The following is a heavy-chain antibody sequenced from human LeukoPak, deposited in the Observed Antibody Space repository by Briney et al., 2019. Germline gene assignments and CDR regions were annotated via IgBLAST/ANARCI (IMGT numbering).Heavy chain of an antibody. D-gene: IGHD2-2*01. J-gene: IGHJ4*02. CDR2: IKQDRSEK. Sequence: SGGSLTLSCAASGFTFSSYWMSWVRQAPGKGLEWVANIKQDRSEKYYVDSVKSRFTISRDNAKNSLYLQMNSLRAEDTAVYYCARVGYCSSTSCHGFEDWGQGTLVTVSS. V-gene: IGHV3-7*01. CDR3: ARVGYCSSTSCHGFED. CDR1: GFTFSSYW.